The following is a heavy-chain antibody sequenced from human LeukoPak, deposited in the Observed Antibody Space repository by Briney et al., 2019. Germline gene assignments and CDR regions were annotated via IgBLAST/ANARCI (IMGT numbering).Heavy chain of an antibody. CDR2: INSDGSST. D-gene: IGHD6-13*01. V-gene: IGHV3-74*01. CDR1: GFTFSSYW. J-gene: IGHJ6*02. CDR3: ARQRSGYSSSRYVPPDHYYGMDV. Sequence: GGSLRLSCAASGFTFSSYWMHWVRQAPGKGLVWVSRINSDGSSTSYADSVKGRFTISRDNAKNTLYLQMNSLRAEDTAVYYCARQRSGYSSSRYVPPDHYYGMDVWGQGTTVTVSS.